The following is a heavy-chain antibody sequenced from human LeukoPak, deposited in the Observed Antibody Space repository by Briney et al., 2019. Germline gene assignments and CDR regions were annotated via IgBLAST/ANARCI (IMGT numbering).Heavy chain of an antibody. CDR2: IIPIFGTA. D-gene: IGHD5/OR15-5a*01. CDR1: GGTFSSYA. CDR3: ARDAVSTTTAGGIDY. V-gene: IGHV1-69*13. Sequence: ASVKVSCKASGGTFSSYAISWVRQAPGQGLEWMGGIIPIFGTANYAQKFQGRVTITADESTSTAYMELSSLRSEDTAVYYCARDAVSTTTAGGIDYWGQGTLVTVSS. J-gene: IGHJ4*02.